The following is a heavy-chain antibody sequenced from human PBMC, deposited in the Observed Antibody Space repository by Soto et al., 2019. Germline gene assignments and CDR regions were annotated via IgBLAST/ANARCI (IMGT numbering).Heavy chain of an antibody. CDR2: VDHWGTN. D-gene: IGHD5-12*01. Sequence: SETLSLTCTVSGGSFSDYCWSWIRQPPGKGLEWIGEVDHWGTNFFNPSLKSRVTISIDTSKNQFSLNLRSVTAADTAMYYCAIHSTGYEDSWGQGTLVTVSS. CDR1: GGSFSDYC. CDR3: AIHSTGYEDS. V-gene: IGHV4-34*01. J-gene: IGHJ5*02.